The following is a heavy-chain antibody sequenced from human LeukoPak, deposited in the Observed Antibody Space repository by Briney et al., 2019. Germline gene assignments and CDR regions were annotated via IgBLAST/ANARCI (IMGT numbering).Heavy chain of an antibody. V-gene: IGHV3-74*01. D-gene: IGHD6-13*01. Sequence: PGGSLRLSCAASGFTFSGYWMHWVRQAPGKGLVWVSRISTDGGITTYADSVKGRFTISRDNAKNTLHLQMSSLRAEDTAVYYCARGRQTSNWYYFDYWGQGTLVTVSS. CDR3: ARGRQTSNWYYFDY. CDR1: GFTFSGYW. J-gene: IGHJ4*02. CDR2: ISTDGGIT.